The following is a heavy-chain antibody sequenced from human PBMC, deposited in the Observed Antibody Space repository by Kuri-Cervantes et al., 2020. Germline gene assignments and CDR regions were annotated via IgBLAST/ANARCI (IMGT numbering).Heavy chain of an antibody. CDR3: ARLVYYDSSGYFQARYYFDY. Sequence: SETLSLTCTVSGGSISSYYWSWIRQPPGKGLEWIGSIYYSGSTYYNPSLKSRVTISVDTSKNQFSLKLSSVTAADTAVYYCARLVYYDSSGYFQARYYFDYWGQGTLVTVSS. V-gene: IGHV4-59*08. CDR1: GGSISSYY. CDR2: IYYSGST. J-gene: IGHJ4*02. D-gene: IGHD3-22*01.